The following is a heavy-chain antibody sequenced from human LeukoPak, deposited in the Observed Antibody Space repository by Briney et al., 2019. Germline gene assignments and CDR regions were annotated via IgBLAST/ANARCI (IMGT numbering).Heavy chain of an antibody. CDR2: IIPIFGTA. D-gene: IGHD1-26*01. CDR1: GGTFSSYA. CDR3: ARVGGATEYYFDY. Sequence: SVKVSXKASGGTFSSYAISWVRQAPGQGLEWMGRIIPIFGTANYAQKFQGRVTITTDESTSTAYMELSSLRSEDTAVYYCARVGGATEYYFDYWGQGTLVTVSS. V-gene: IGHV1-69*05. J-gene: IGHJ4*02.